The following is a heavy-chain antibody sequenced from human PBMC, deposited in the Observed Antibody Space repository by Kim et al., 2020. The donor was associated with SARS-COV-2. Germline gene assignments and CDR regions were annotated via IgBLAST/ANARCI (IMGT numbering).Heavy chain of an antibody. J-gene: IGHJ5*02. V-gene: IGHV3-48*02. CDR3: ARVSAS. CDR2: IGSNSQTI. CDR1: GFIFRDYS. D-gene: IGHD6-25*01. Sequence: GSLRLSCVASGFIFRDYSMNWVRQAPGKGLEWISYIGSNSQTIYYANSVKGRFTTSRDNARGLLYLQMNSLTHDDTAMYYCARVSASWGQGTQVTVSS.